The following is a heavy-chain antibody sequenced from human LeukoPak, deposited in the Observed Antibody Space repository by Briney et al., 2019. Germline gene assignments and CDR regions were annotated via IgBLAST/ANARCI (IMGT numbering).Heavy chain of an antibody. CDR2: IWYDGSNK. J-gene: IGHJ5*02. Sequence: QPGGSLRLSCAASGFTFSSYGMHWVRQAPGKGLEWVAVIWYDGSNKYYADSVKGRFTISRDNSKNTLYLQMNSLRAEDTAVYYCARDFSLVVGASDSWGQGTLVIVSS. D-gene: IGHD1-26*01. CDR3: ARDFSLVVGASDS. V-gene: IGHV3-33*01. CDR1: GFTFSSYG.